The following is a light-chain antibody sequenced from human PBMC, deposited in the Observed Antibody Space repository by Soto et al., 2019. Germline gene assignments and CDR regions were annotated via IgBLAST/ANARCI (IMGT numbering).Light chain of an antibody. V-gene: IGLV1-47*02. CDR2: SNN. Sequence: QSVLTQPPSASGTPGQRVTISCSGSSSNIGSNSVNWYQQLPGTAPKLLIYSNNQLPSGVPDRFSGSKSGTSASLAISGLRSEDEADYYCAAWDDSLSGPVFGGGTKLTVL. J-gene: IGLJ3*02. CDR3: AAWDDSLSGPV. CDR1: SSNIGSNS.